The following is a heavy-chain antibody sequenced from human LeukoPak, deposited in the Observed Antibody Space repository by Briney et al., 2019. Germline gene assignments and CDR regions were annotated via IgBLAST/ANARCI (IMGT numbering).Heavy chain of an antibody. CDR1: GFTFDDYA. CDR2: TSWNSGSI. D-gene: IGHD4-11*01. Sequence: PGGSLRLSCAASGFTFDDYAMHWVRQAPGKGLEWVSGTSWNSGSIGYADSVKGRFTISRDNAKNSLYLQMNSLRAEDTALYYCAKGAPSTTVTGLVDYWGQGTLVTVSS. J-gene: IGHJ4*02. CDR3: AKGAPSTTVTGLVDY. V-gene: IGHV3-9*01.